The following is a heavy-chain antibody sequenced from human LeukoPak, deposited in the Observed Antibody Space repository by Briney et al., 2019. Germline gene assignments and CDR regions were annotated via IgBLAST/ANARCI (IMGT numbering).Heavy chain of an antibody. V-gene: IGHV3-23*01. CDR1: GFTFSSYA. J-gene: IGHJ4*02. CDR2: ISGNAGST. CDR3: AKDQNMVATAPFDC. D-gene: IGHD5-12*01. Sequence: GGSLRLSCAASGFTFSSYAMSWVHQAPGKGLEWVSAISGNAGSTYYADSVKGRFTISRDNSKNTLYLQMNSLRAEDTAIYYCAKDQNMVATAPFDCWGQGTLVTVSS.